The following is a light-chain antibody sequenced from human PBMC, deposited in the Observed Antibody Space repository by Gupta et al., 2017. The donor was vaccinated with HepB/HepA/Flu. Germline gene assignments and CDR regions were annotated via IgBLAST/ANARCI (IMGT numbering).Light chain of an antibody. V-gene: IGLV2-14*01. CDR1: SSDVGGYNY. Sequence: QSALTQPASVSVSPGQSITISCTGTSSDVGGYNYFSWYQQHPGTDTKLLMDYVSNRPSGVLKRCLCSKAGKNASPTTIGLTAEDEADDYCNYSTSSSTLGVFGGGTKLTVL. J-gene: IGLJ2*01. CDR2: YVS. CDR3: NYSTSSSTLGV.